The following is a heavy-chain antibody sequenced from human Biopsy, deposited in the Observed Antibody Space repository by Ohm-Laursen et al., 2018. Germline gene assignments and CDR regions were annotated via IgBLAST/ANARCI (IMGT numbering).Heavy chain of an antibody. Sequence: GSLRLSCTASGFTFDDYAMHWIRQTPGKGLEWVSHISSGGSTIFHADSVKGRFTISRDDAKGSLYLQMTNLRAEDTAVYYCGRSYGIMAAPVHLWGQGTLVTVSS. D-gene: IGHD3-16*01. V-gene: IGHV3-11*01. CDR3: GRSYGIMAAPVHL. CDR2: ISSGGSTI. CDR1: GFTFDDYA. J-gene: IGHJ4*01.